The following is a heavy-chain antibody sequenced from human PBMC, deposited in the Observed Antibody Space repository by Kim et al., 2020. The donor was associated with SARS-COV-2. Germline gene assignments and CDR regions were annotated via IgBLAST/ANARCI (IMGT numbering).Heavy chain of an antibody. CDR2: INHSGTT. J-gene: IGHJ4*02. D-gene: IGHD3-22*01. CDR1: GGSFSGYY. CDR3: ARGNYHSSGYHAFDN. V-gene: IGHV4-34*01. Sequence: SETLSLTCAVFGGSFSGYYWNWIRQPPGKGLEWIGEINHSGTTNYNPSLKSRVIISADTSKNQFSLKLSSVTAADTAVYYCARGNYHSSGYHAFDNWGQGTLVSVSS.